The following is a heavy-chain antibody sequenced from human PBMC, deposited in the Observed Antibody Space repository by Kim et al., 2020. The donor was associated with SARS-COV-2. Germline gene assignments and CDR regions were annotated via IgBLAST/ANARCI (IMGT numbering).Heavy chain of an antibody. CDR1: GGSFSGYY. D-gene: IGHD6-13*01. V-gene: IGHV4-34*01. CDR3: ARDYSSSWFHNYWYFDP. J-gene: IGHJ2*01. CDR2: INHSGST. Sequence: SETLSLTCAVYGGSFSGYYWSWIRQPQGKGLEWIGEINHSGSTNYNPSLKSRVTLSVDTSKNQFSMKLSSVTAAETAVYYCARDYSSSWFHNYWYFDPRG.